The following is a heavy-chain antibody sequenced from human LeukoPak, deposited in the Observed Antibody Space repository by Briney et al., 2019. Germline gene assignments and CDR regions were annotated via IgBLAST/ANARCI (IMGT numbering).Heavy chain of an antibody. CDR3: VSGVYNSRYYFDY. CDR1: GFTFSTYW. Sequence: GGSLRLSCAASGFTFSTYWMHWVRQTPGTGLVWVSRISTDGSSTSYADSVKGRFTISRDNAKNTLYLQVNSLRAEDTAVYHCVSGVYNSRYYFDYWGQGTLVTVSS. V-gene: IGHV3-74*01. J-gene: IGHJ4*02. D-gene: IGHD5/OR15-5a*01. CDR2: ISTDGSST.